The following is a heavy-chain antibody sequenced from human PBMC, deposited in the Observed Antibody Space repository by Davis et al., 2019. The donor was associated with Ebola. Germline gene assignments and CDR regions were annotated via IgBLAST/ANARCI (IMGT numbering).Heavy chain of an antibody. D-gene: IGHD6-13*01. CDR1: GDSISSGGHY. J-gene: IGHJ3*02. Sequence: LRLSCTVSGDSISSGGHYWSWIRQHPGKGLEWIGYIYHSGSSYYNPSLKSRVTISVDTSKNQFSLKLSSVTAADTAVYYCARVYSSTWYGLGVDAFDIWGPGTMVTVSS. CDR2: IYHSGSS. CDR3: ARVYSSTWYGLGVDAFDI. V-gene: IGHV4-31*03.